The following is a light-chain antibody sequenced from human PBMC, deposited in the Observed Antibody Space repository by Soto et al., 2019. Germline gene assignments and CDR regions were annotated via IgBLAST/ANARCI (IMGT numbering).Light chain of an antibody. CDR3: QSYDISLHNYV. J-gene: IGLJ1*01. CDR1: TSNIGAPYD. CDR2: GDN. V-gene: IGLV1-40*01. Sequence: QSVLTQPPSVSGAPGQRVSISCTGSTSNIGAPYDVHWYQHLPGAAPKLLIYGDNNRPSGVPDRFSGSKSGTSASLAITSLQAEAEADYYCQSYDISLHNYVFGTGTKVTVL.